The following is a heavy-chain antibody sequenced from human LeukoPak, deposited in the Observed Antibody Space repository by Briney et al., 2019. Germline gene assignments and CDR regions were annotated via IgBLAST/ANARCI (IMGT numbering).Heavy chain of an antibody. Sequence: TLSLTCTVSGGSISSSSYYWGWIRQPPGKGLEWIGYIYYSGSTYYNPSLKSRVTISVDTSKNQFSLKLSSVTAADTAVYYCARAADVTMVRGVIITTYFDYWGQGTLVTVSS. J-gene: IGHJ4*02. CDR2: IYYSGST. CDR1: GGSISSSSYY. D-gene: IGHD3-10*01. CDR3: ARAADVTMVRGVIITTYFDY. V-gene: IGHV4-30-4*08.